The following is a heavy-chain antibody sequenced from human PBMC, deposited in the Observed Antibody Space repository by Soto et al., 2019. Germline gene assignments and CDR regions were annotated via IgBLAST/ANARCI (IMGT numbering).Heavy chain of an antibody. Sequence: SETLSLTCAVYGGSFSGYYWSWIRQPPGKGLEWIGEINHSGSTNYNPSLKSRVTISVDTSKNQFSLKLSSVTAADTAVYYCASLLGYCSSTSCYTFDYWGQGTLVTVSS. J-gene: IGHJ4*02. CDR2: INHSGST. D-gene: IGHD2-2*02. V-gene: IGHV4-34*01. CDR1: GGSFSGYY. CDR3: ASLLGYCSSTSCYTFDY.